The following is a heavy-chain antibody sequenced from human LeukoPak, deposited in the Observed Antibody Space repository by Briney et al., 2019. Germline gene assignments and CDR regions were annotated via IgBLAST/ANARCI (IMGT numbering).Heavy chain of an antibody. CDR1: GGSFSGYY. CDR3: AGGATPGVF. D-gene: IGHD3-10*01. CDR2: INHSGST. J-gene: IGHJ4*02. Sequence: SETLSLTCGVYGGSFSGYYWTWIRQPPGKGLEWIGEINHSGSTNYIPSLKSRVTMSLDTSKNQFSLKLTSVTAADTAVYYWAGGATPGVFWGQGTLVTVSS. V-gene: IGHV4-34*01.